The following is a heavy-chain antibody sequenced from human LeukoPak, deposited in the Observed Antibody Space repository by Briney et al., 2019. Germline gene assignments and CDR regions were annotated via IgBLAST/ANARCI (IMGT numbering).Heavy chain of an antibody. Sequence: SETLSLTCTVSGGSISSSSYYWGWIRQPPGKGLEWIGSIYYSGSPYYNPSLKSRVTISVDTSKNQFSLKLSSVTAADTAVYYCARVEYSSGWYENWFDPWGQGTLVTVSS. J-gene: IGHJ5*02. CDR3: ARVEYSSGWYENWFDP. D-gene: IGHD6-19*01. CDR1: GGSISSSSYY. CDR2: IYYSGSP. V-gene: IGHV4-39*07.